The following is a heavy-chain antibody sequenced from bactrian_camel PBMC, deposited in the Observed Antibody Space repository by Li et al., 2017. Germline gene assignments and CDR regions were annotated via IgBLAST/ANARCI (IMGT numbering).Heavy chain of an antibody. V-gene: IGHV3S1*01. CDR1: GFTFSSYW. Sequence: HVQLVESGGGLVQPGGSLRLSCAASGFTFSSYWMYWVRQAPGKGLEWVSTIISNGGSTYYADSIKGRFTISQDKAQNTLYLQMDSLEPEDTAMCYCAIDQLRLAVCRTDWYLVQRFGYWGQGTQVTV. CDR3: AIDQLRLAVCRTDWYLVQRFGY. CDR2: IISNGGST. J-gene: IGHJ6*01. D-gene: IGHD6*01.